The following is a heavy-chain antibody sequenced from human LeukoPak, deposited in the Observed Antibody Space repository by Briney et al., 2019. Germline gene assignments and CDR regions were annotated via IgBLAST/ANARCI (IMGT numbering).Heavy chain of an antibody. J-gene: IGHJ4*02. Sequence: KPSETLSLTWTVSGGSIGWDYWSWIRQSAGKGLEWIGRIYKSGSTNYNPSFRSRVTMSVDTSKDQFSLNVTSVTAADTAAYYCAREEYFQDSNGYSYYFHSWGQGSLVTVSS. CDR2: IYKSGST. D-gene: IGHD3-22*01. V-gene: IGHV4-4*07. CDR1: GGSIGWDY. CDR3: AREEYFQDSNGYSYYFHS.